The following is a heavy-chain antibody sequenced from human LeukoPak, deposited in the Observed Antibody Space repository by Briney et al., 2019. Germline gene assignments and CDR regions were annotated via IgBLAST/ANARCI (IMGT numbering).Heavy chain of an antibody. Sequence: SVKVSCKASGYTFTSYAISWVRQAPGQGLEWMGGIIPIFGTANYAQKFQGRVTITADESTSTAYMELSSLRSEDTAVYYCARDRRGSYRFDYWGQGTLVTVSS. D-gene: IGHD1-26*01. CDR3: ARDRRGSYRFDY. CDR2: IIPIFGTA. J-gene: IGHJ4*02. V-gene: IGHV1-69*13. CDR1: GYTFTSYA.